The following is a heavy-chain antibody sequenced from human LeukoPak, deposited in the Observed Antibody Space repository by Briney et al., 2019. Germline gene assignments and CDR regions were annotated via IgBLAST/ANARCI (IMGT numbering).Heavy chain of an antibody. Sequence: GGSLRRSCAASGFTFSSYWMSWVRQAPGKGLEWVANIKQDGSEKYYVDSVKGRFTISRDNAKSSLYLQMNSLRAEDTAVYYCASAGWLQFRGPGYWGQGTLVTVSS. CDR2: IKQDGSEK. V-gene: IGHV3-7*01. CDR3: ASAGWLQFRGPGY. D-gene: IGHD5-24*01. CDR1: GFTFSSYW. J-gene: IGHJ4*02.